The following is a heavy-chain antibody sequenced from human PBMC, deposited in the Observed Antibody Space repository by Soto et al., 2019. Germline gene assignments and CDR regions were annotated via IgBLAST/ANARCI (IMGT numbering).Heavy chain of an antibody. CDR3: AREGRIAAADNYYYYGMDV. D-gene: IGHD6-13*01. V-gene: IGHV1-69*13. CDR1: GGTFSSYA. Sequence: SVNVPCKASGGTFSSYAISWVRQAPEQGLEWMGGIIPIFGTANYAQKFQGRVTITADESTSTAYMELSSLRSEDTAVYYCAREGRIAAADNYYYYGMDVWGQGTTVTVSS. J-gene: IGHJ6*02. CDR2: IIPIFGTA.